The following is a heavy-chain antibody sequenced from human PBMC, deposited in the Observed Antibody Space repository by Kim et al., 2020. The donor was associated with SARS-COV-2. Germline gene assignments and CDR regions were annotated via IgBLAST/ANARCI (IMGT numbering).Heavy chain of an antibody. Sequence: TDSVQGRFTISRDNSKNTLYLQMSSLRAEDTAVYYCAKVLGGDYAGFDYWGQGTLVTVSS. J-gene: IGHJ4*02. CDR3: AKVLGGDYAGFDY. V-gene: IGHV3-30*02. D-gene: IGHD4-17*01.